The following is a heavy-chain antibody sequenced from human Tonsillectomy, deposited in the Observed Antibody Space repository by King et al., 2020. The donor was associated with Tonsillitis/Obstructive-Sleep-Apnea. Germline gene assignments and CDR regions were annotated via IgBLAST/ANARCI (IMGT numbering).Heavy chain of an antibody. Sequence: VQLVESGGGLVKPGGSLRLSCAASGFTFSSYSMNWVRQAPGKGLEWVSCISSSSSYIYYADSVKGRFTISRDNAKNSLYLQMNSLRAEDTAVYYCAPAGPTTVTTPPEYFQHWGQGTLVTVSS. CDR1: GFTFSSYS. D-gene: IGHD4-17*01. J-gene: IGHJ1*01. CDR3: APAGPTTVTTPPEYFQH. CDR2: ISSSSSYI. V-gene: IGHV3-21*01.